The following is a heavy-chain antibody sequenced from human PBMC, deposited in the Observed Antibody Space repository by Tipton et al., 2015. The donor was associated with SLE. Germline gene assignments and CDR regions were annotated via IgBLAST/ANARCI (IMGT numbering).Heavy chain of an antibody. Sequence: TLSLTCTVSGGSISGFYWSWIRQPPGKGLEWIGYSHYGGSTNYNPSLNSRVTISVDPSRNQFSLKLSSVTAADTAVYYCARDKKASSYYYYYMDVWGKGTTVTVSS. CDR3: ARDKKASSYYYYYMDV. J-gene: IGHJ6*03. CDR1: GGSISGFY. V-gene: IGHV4-59*01. CDR2: SHYGGST.